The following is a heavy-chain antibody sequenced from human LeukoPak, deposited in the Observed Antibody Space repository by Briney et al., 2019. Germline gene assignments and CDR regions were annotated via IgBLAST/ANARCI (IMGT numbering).Heavy chain of an antibody. D-gene: IGHD4-17*01. V-gene: IGHV4-34*01. Sequence: SETLSLTCAVYGGSFSGYYWSWIRQPPGKGLEWIGEINHSGSTNYNPSLKSRVTISVDTSKNQFSLKLSSVTAADTAVYYCARASHDYGDYSHFDYWSQGTLVTVSS. J-gene: IGHJ4*02. CDR2: INHSGST. CDR3: ARASHDYGDYSHFDY. CDR1: GGSFSGYY.